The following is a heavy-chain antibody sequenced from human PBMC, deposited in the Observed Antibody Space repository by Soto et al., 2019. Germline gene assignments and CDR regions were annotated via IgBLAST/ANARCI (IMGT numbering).Heavy chain of an antibody. Sequence: ASGSLSISGAVCRGVVNGCFWTWIRQPPGKGLEWIGYIFYSGSTNYNPSLKSRVSISLHTSKNQFSLKLNSVTAADTAVYYCARGVDRQWADYWGQGTLVTVSS. CDR3: ARGVDRQWADY. CDR1: RGVVNGCF. CDR2: IFYSGST. J-gene: IGHJ4*02. D-gene: IGHD6-19*01. V-gene: IGHV4-59*02.